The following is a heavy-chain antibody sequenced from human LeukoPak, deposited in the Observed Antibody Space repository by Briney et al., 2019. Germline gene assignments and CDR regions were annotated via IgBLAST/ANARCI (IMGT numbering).Heavy chain of an antibody. V-gene: IGHV1-2*02. Sequence: GASVKVSCKASGYTFAGYYMHWVRQAPGQGLEWMGWINPNSGGTNYAQKFQGRVTMTRDTSISTAYMELCRLRSDDTAVYYCAREGKYQLLYDWFDPWGQGTLVTVSS. D-gene: IGHD2-2*02. J-gene: IGHJ5*02. CDR3: AREGKYQLLYDWFDP. CDR2: INPNSGGT. CDR1: GYTFAGYY.